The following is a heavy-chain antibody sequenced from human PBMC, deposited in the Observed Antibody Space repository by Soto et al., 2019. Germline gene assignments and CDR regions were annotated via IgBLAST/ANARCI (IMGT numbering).Heavy chain of an antibody. CDR3: GRDDRASGAAADY. J-gene: IGHJ4*02. CDR2: IWPDGTKT. V-gene: IGHV3-33*01. Sequence: QVHLVESGGGVVQPGRSLRLSCAASGFIFSSHAMHWFRRPPGKAPAWVAEIWPDGTKTYYADSVKARFTISRDSSTNTLYLDMNNLRAEDTAVYHCGRDDRASGAAADYWGQGTLVSVSS. D-gene: IGHD6-13*01. CDR1: GFIFSSHA.